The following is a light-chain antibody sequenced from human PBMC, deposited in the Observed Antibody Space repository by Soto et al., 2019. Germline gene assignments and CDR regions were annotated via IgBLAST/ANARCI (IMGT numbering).Light chain of an antibody. CDR2: KAS. Sequence: QVTQSPSSMSASVGDRVTITCQTSKDISTWLAWYQQIPGGAPKLLIYKASTLDSGVPSRFSGNGSGTDFALTINNVQPEDCATYYCQQYNSYWTFGLGTKVDNK. V-gene: IGKV1-5*03. CDR1: KDISTW. J-gene: IGKJ1*01. CDR3: QQYNSYWT.